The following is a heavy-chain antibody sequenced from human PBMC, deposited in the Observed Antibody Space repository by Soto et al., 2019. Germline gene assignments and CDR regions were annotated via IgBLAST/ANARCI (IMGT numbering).Heavy chain of an antibody. CDR3: AKSLSAIPGES. D-gene: IGHD2-21*01. Sequence: EVQLVESGGGLVQSGGSLRLSCAATGFSISNYWMSWVRQGPGKGPEWVANIKQDASEKYYVDSVKGRFTISRDNAENSPYLKMTSLRAEDTAVYHCAKSLSAIPGESWGQGTLVTVSS. J-gene: IGHJ5*02. CDR1: GFSISNYW. CDR2: IKQDASEK. V-gene: IGHV3-7*05.